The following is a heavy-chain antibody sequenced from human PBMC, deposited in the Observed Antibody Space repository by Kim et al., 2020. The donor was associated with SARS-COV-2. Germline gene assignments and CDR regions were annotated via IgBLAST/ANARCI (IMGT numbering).Heavy chain of an antibody. V-gene: IGHV3-23*01. D-gene: IGHD6-19*01. J-gene: IGHJ4*02. Sequence: YYADSVKDWFTISRDNSKNTLYLQLYSLRAEDAAVYYCARDRSGWYYFDYWGQGTLVTVSS. CDR3: ARDRSGWYYFDY.